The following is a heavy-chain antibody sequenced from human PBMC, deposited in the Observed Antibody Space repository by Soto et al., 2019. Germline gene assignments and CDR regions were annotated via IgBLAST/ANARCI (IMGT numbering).Heavy chain of an antibody. V-gene: IGHV3-11*01. D-gene: IGHD2-2*01. Sequence: QVQLVESGGGLVKPGGSLRLSCAASGFPFSDYYMSWIRQAPGKGLEWVSYISSSGSTIYYADSVKGRFTISRDNAKNSLYLQMNRLRAEDTAVYYCARGIVVVPAARDFYYMDVWGKGTTVTVSS. CDR1: GFPFSDYY. CDR3: ARGIVVVPAARDFYYMDV. CDR2: ISSSGSTI. J-gene: IGHJ6*03.